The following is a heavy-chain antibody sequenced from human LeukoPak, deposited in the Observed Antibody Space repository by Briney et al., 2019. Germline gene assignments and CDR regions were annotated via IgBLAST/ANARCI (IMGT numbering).Heavy chain of an antibody. Sequence: GGSLRLSCAASGFTFSSYAMHWVRQAPGKGLEDVSAISSNGGSTYYANSVKGRFTISRENSKNTLYLQMNSLRAEDTAVYYCAKDSAKKYDDYWGQGTLVTVSS. J-gene: IGHJ4*02. V-gene: IGHV3-64*01. CDR1: GFTFSSYA. D-gene: IGHD2/OR15-2a*01. CDR3: AKDSAKKYDDY. CDR2: ISSNGGST.